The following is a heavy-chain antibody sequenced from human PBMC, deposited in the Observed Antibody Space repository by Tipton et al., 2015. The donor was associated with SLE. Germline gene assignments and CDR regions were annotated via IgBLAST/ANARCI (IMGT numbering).Heavy chain of an antibody. CDR1: GFTFSTYG. CDR3: ARDPSDFWSGYFFDY. CDR2: ISYDGRTK. D-gene: IGHD3-3*01. V-gene: IGHV3-30-3*01. J-gene: IGHJ4*02. Sequence: SLRLSCAASGFTFSTYGLHWVRQAPGKGLEWVAVISYDGRTKYYADSVKGRFTISRDNSKNTLYLQVNSLRAEDTAVYYCARDPSDFWSGYFFDYWGQGTLVTVSS.